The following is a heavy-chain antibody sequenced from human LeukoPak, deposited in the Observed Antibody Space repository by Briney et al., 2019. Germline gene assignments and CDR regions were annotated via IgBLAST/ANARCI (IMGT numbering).Heavy chain of an antibody. D-gene: IGHD3-16*01. V-gene: IGHV4-38-2*01. CDR3: ASDVALNWYFF. CDR1: GYSISSGYY. Sequence: SETLSLTCAVSGYSISSGYYWGWIRQPPGKGLEWIGSIHHSGITYYDPSLKSRLTISIDTSKNQFALKLSSVTAADTAVYYCASDVALNWYFFWGQGTLVTVSS. J-gene: IGHJ5*01. CDR2: IHHSGIT.